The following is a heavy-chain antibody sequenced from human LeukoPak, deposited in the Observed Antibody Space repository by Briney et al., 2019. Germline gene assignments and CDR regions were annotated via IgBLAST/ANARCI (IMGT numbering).Heavy chain of an antibody. CDR3: ARTGHYYDSSGYYSVYFDS. D-gene: IGHD3-22*01. J-gene: IGHJ4*02. CDR2: ISYNGSNT. CDR1: GFTFNSYA. Sequence: HPGGSLRLSCAASGFTFNSYAMHWVRQAPGKGLEWVAAISYNGSNTYYADSVKGRFTISRDNSTNTLYLQVNSQRAKDTAVYYCARTGHYYDSSGYYSVYFDSWGQGTLVTVSS. V-gene: IGHV3-30-3*01.